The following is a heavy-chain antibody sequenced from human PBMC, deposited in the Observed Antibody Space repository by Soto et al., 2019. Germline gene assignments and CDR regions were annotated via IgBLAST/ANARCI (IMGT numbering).Heavy chain of an antibody. CDR3: ARDLWDGSGSYYNYYYYYGMDV. V-gene: IGHV4-4*07. Sequence: SETLSLTCTVSGGSISSYYWSWIRQPAGKGLEWIGRIYTSGSTNYNPSLKSRVTMSVDTSKNQFSLKLSSVTAADTAVYYCARDLWDGSGSYYNYYYYYGMDVWGQGTTVTVSS. D-gene: IGHD3-10*01. CDR2: IYTSGST. CDR1: GGSISSYY. J-gene: IGHJ6*02.